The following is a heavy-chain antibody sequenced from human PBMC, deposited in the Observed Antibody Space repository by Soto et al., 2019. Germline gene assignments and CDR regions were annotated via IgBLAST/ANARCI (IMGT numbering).Heavy chain of an antibody. V-gene: IGHV2-5*02. J-gene: IGHJ5*02. CDR1: GFSLSTSGVG. D-gene: IGHD1-1*01. CDR2: IYWDDDK. CDR3: SHFYNWNDFPSGGENNWFDP. Sequence: QITLKESGPTLVKPTQTLTLTCTFSGFSLSTSGVGVGWIRQPPGKALEWLALIYWDDDKRYSPSLKSRLTITKDTSKNQVVLTMTNMDPVDTATYYCSHFYNWNDFPSGGENNWFDPWGQGTLVTVSS.